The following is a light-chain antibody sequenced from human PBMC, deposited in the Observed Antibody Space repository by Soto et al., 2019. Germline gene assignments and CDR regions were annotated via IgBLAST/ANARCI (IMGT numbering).Light chain of an antibody. CDR3: SSYTSIHPYV. V-gene: IGLV2-14*01. CDR1: SSDVGGYDY. J-gene: IGLJ1*01. CDR2: DVS. Sequence: QSALTQPASVSGSPGQSIAISCTGTSSDVGGYDYVSWYQQHAGKAPKVMIYDVSNRPSGVPNRFSGSKSGNTASLTISGLRAEDEADYYCSSYTSIHPYVFGTGTQLTVL.